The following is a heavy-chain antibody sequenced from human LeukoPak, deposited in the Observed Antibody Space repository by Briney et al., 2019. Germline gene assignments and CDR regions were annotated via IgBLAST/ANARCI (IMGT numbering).Heavy chain of an antibody. J-gene: IGHJ4*02. CDR1: GGSISSSSYY. Sequence: KASETLSLTCTVSGGSISSSSYYWGWIRQPPGKGLEWIGSIYYSGSTYYNPSLKSRVTISVDTSKNQFSLKLSSVTAADTAVCYCARRLRFGEYLDYWGQGTLVTVSS. V-gene: IGHV4-39*01. CDR2: IYYSGST. CDR3: ARRLRFGEYLDY. D-gene: IGHD3-16*01.